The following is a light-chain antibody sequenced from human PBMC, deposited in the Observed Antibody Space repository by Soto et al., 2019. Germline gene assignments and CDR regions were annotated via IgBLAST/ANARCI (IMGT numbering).Light chain of an antibody. CDR1: QSVSSN. Sequence: EIVMTQSPATLSVSPGETATLSCRASQSVSSNLAWYQQKPGQAPRRLIYGASTSATAIPARFSGSGSGTEFTLTISSLQSEDFAVYYCQQYKNWPPWTFGQGTKVEIK. J-gene: IGKJ1*01. CDR2: GAS. CDR3: QQYKNWPPWT. V-gene: IGKV3-15*01.